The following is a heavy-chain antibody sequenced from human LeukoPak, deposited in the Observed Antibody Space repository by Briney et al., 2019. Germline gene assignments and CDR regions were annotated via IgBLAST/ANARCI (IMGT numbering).Heavy chain of an antibody. Sequence: SETLSLTCTVSGGSMSSYYWSWIQQPAGKGLEWIGRIYTSGGTNYNPSLKSRVTMSVDTSKNQFSLKLSSVTAADTAVYYCARGIVVVPAAIKPVDAFDIWGQGTMVTVSS. D-gene: IGHD2-2*01. V-gene: IGHV4-4*07. J-gene: IGHJ3*02. CDR1: GGSMSSYY. CDR2: IYTSGGT. CDR3: ARGIVVVPAAIKPVDAFDI.